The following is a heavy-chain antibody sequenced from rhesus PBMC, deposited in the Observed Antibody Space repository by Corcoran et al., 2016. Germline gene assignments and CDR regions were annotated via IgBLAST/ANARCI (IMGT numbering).Heavy chain of an antibody. Sequence: QVQLQESGPGLVKPSETLSLTCTVSGASISSQRWSWIRQPPGKGLMRIGEINAISGSTNAYPSIKSRFTISKDASKDHCSLKLSAVTAADTAVYYCASNGYSGSWNVRYFEFWGQGALVTVSS. CDR2: INAISGST. J-gene: IGHJ1*01. V-gene: IGHV4-80*01. CDR3: ASNGYSGSWNVRYFEF. D-gene: IGHD6-25*01. CDR1: GASISSQR.